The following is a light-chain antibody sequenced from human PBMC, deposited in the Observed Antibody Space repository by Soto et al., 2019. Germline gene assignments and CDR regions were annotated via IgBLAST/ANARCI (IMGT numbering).Light chain of an antibody. CDR3: QQLSL. J-gene: IGKJ5*01. V-gene: IGKV1-9*01. CDR2: PAS. Sequence: IQLTQSPSSLSASVGDRVTITCRASQGISSYLAWYQQQPGKAPKLLIFPASTLQSGVPSRFSGSGSGTDYTLTISSLQPEDFATYYCQQLSLFGQGTRLEIK. CDR1: QGISSY.